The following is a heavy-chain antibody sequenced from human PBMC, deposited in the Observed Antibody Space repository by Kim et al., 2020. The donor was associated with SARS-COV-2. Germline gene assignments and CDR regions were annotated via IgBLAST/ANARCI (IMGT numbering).Heavy chain of an antibody. D-gene: IGHD3-10*01. CDR3: AKGRGSGIFYIAYYFDY. J-gene: IGHJ4*02. Sequence: GGSLRLSCAASGFTFSSYAMSWVRQAPGKGLEWVSAISGSGGSTYYADSVKGRFTISRDNSKNTLYLQMNSLRAEDTAVYYCAKGRGSGIFYIAYYFDYWGQGTLVTVSS. V-gene: IGHV3-23*01. CDR2: ISGSGGST. CDR1: GFTFSSYA.